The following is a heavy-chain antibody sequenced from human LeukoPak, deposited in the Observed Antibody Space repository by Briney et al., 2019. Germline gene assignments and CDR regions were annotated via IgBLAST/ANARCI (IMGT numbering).Heavy chain of an antibody. CDR3: FKQKTAYEILTGYYPSRAFDY. D-gene: IGHD3-9*01. CDR2: ISSRSSTI. Sequence: GGSLRLFCAASGFPFSIYSINWVPNAPGKGLPWVSYISSRSSTIYYEDSVKGRLPISRDNDKNSLYLQMNSLRVEDMAVFFFFKQKTAYEILTGYYPSRAFDYWGQGTLVTVSS. V-gene: IGHV3-48*01. J-gene: IGHJ4*02. CDR1: GFPFSIYS.